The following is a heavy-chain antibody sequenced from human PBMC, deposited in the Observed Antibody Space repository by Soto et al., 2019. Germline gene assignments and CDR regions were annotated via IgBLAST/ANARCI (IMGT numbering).Heavy chain of an antibody. J-gene: IGHJ4*02. CDR2: INHSGST. Sequence: QVQLQQWGAGLLKPSETLSLTCAVYGGSFSGYYWSWIRQPPGKGLEWIGEINHSGSTNYNPSLKSRVTISVDTSKNQFSLKLSSVTAADTAVYYCARGPQGWLARYVDYWGQGTLVTVSS. CDR1: GGSFSGYY. V-gene: IGHV4-34*01. CDR3: ARGPQGWLARYVDY. D-gene: IGHD6-19*01.